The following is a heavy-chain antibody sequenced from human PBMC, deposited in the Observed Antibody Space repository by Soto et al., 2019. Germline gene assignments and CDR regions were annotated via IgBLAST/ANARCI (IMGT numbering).Heavy chain of an antibody. J-gene: IGHJ4*02. Sequence: TLSLTCTVSGGSISSYYWSWIRQPPGKGLEWLALIYWDDDKRYSPSLKDRLAISKDTSSNQVVLTITNMDPGDTATYFCAHAGDYDLLTFDHWGPGTLVTVSS. CDR2: IYWDDDK. CDR1: GGSISSYYW. V-gene: IGHV2-5*08. D-gene: IGHD4-17*01. CDR3: AHAGDYDLLTFDH.